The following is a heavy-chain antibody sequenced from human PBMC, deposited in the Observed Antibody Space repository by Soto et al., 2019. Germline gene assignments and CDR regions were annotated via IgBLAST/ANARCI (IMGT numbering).Heavy chain of an antibody. Sequence: ASVKVSCKASGYTFTSYDINWVRPATGQGLEWMGWMNPNSGNTGYAQKFQGRVTMTRNTSISTAYMELSSLRSEDTAVYYCARGSVYYDFWSGYSAKYYFGYWGQGTLVTVSS. CDR3: ARGSVYYDFWSGYSAKYYFGY. J-gene: IGHJ4*02. V-gene: IGHV1-8*01. CDR2: MNPNSGNT. CDR1: GYTFTSYD. D-gene: IGHD3-3*01.